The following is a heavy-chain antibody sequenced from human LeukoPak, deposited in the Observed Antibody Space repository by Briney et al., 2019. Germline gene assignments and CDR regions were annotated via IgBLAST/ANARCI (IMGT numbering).Heavy chain of an antibody. CDR3: ARGGWYPESFQH. D-gene: IGHD6-19*01. CDR1: GGSISSYY. CDR2: IYYSGST. Sequence: PSETLSLTCTVSGGSISSYYWSWIRQPPGKGLEWIGYIYYSGSTNYNPSLKSRVTISVDTSKNQFSLKLSSVTGADTAVYYCARGGWYPESFQHWGQGALVTVSS. J-gene: IGHJ1*01. V-gene: IGHV4-59*01.